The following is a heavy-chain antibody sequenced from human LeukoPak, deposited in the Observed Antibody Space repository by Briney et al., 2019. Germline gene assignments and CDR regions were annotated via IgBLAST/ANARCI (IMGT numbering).Heavy chain of an antibody. D-gene: IGHD3-22*01. J-gene: IGHJ4*02. Sequence: GASVKVSCKASGGTFSSYAISWVRQAPGQGLEWIGRIIPILGIANYAQKFQGRVTITADKSTSTAYMELSSLRSEDTAVYYCARDRYYYDSSGYYYADYWGQGTLVTVSS. CDR2: IIPILGIA. V-gene: IGHV1-69*04. CDR3: ARDRYYYDSSGYYYADY. CDR1: GGTFSSYA.